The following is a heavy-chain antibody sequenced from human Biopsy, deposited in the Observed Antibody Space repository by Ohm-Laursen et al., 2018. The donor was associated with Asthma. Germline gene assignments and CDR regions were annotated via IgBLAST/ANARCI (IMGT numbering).Heavy chain of an antibody. V-gene: IGHV1-24*01. Sequence: ASVKVSCKISGHSLTDLSMHWVRQAPGQGLEWMGGHDHEEGGTVNARRFQGRVTMTEDTSTDTAYMELSSLSSDDTAVYYCASDFPKDYVRYNFQFWGQGTPVTVSS. CDR3: ASDFPKDYVRYNFQF. J-gene: IGHJ4*02. CDR1: GHSLTDLS. D-gene: IGHD4-17*01. CDR2: HDHEEGGT.